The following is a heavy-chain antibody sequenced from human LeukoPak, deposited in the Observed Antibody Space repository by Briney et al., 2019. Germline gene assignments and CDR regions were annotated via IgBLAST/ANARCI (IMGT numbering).Heavy chain of an antibody. V-gene: IGHV3-23*01. CDR2: ISRSGAYA. CDR3: AKGKVNHDGALDA. J-gene: IGHJ3*01. Sequence: PGMSLRLSCAASGFTFQNFDMSWVRQAPGKGLEWVSSISRSGAYAHYADSVKGRFTISRDNSDSTLFLQMNSLRGDDTAVYYCAKGKVNHDGALDAWGQGTLVTVSS. D-gene: IGHD2-21*01. CDR1: GFTFQNFD.